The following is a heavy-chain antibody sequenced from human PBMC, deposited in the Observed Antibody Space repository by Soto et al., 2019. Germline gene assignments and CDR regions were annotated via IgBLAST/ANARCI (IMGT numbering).Heavy chain of an antibody. CDR1: DWSISSAGYS. D-gene: IGHD3-10*01. J-gene: IGHJ1*01. CDR2: ISNTGST. Sequence: QLELQESGSGLLKPSQTLSLTCTVSDWSISSAGYSWTWLRQPTEQGLEWMGYISNTGSTHVNPSVRNRLALSIDPSKKQFSLSLTSVIAADTAVYYCARVERPFYGAGAAVEHLLYWGHGALVTVSS. CDR3: ARVERPFYGAGAAVEHLLY. V-gene: IGHV4-30-2*01.